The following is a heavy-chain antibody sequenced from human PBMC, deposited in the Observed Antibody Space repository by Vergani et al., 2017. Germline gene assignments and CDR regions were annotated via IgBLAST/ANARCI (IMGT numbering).Heavy chain of an antibody. CDR2: ISYDGSNK. CDR1: GFTFSFYG. V-gene: IGHV3-30*03. D-gene: IGHD3-9*01. CDR3: ARVYFDWLGYYYYMDV. Sequence: QVQLVESGGGVVRPGRSLRLSCAASGFTFSFYGMHWVRQAPGKGLEWVAVISYDGSNKYYADSVKGRFTISRDNSKNTLYLQMNSLRAEDTAVYYCARVYFDWLGYYYYMDVWGKGTTVTVSS. J-gene: IGHJ6*03.